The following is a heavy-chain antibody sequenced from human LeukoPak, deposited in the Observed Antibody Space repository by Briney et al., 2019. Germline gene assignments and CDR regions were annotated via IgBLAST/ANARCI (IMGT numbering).Heavy chain of an antibody. CDR2: ISAYNGNT. CDR3: ARVWGVTTDDFDY. Sequence: GASVKVSCKASGYTFTSYGISWVRQAPGQGLEWMGWISAYNGNTNYAQKLQGRVTMTTDTSTSTAYIELRSLRSDDTAVYYCARVWGVTTDDFDYWGQGTLVTVSS. J-gene: IGHJ4*02. CDR1: GYTFTSYG. V-gene: IGHV1-18*01. D-gene: IGHD4-11*01.